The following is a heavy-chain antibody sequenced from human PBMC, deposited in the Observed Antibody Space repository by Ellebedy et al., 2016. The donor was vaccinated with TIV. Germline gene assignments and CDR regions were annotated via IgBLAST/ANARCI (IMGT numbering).Heavy chain of an antibody. CDR2: INHSGST. J-gene: IGHJ5*02. Sequence: ESLKISXAASGFTFSDYYMSWIRQAPGKGLEWIGEINHSGSTNYNPSLKSRVTISVDTSKNQFSLKLSSVTAADTAVYYCARGHAKLLWWPRYTHQKFDPWGQGTLVTVSS. D-gene: IGHD2-21*01. V-gene: IGHV4-34*01. CDR1: GFTFSDYY. CDR3: ARGHAKLLWWPRYTHQKFDP.